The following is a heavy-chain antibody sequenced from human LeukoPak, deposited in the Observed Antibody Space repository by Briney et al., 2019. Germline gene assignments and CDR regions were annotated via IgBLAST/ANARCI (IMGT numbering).Heavy chain of an antibody. CDR1: GGSISSSGYY. D-gene: IGHD4-23*01. J-gene: IGHJ4*02. CDR3: ATSPQYGGY. Sequence: SESLSLTCTLSGGSISSSGYYWGCGRQPPGKGLECIQSLYYSGDTPYNPPLKSRLTLSVYTSKNQFSLKLRSVTAADTAVYYCATSPQYGGYWGQGTLVTVSS. V-gene: IGHV4-39*01. CDR2: LYYSGDT.